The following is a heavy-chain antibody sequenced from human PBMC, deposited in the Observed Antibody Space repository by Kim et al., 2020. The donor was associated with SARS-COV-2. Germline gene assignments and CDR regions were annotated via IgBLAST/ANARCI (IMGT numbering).Heavy chain of an antibody. V-gene: IGHV3-9*01. J-gene: IGHJ6*03. CDR1: GFTFGDYA. D-gene: IGHD6-6*01. Sequence: GGSLRLSCAASGFTFGDYAMHWVRQAPGKGLEWVSGISWNSGSIGYADSVKGRFTISRDNAKNSLYLQMNSLRAEDTALYYCARRRGGSSMKIYYYYMDVWGKGTTVTVSS. CDR3: ARRRGGSSMKIYYYYMDV. CDR2: ISWNSGSI.